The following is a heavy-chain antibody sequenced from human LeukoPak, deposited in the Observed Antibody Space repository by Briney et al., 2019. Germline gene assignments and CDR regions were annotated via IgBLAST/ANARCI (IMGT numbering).Heavy chain of an antibody. CDR1: GYTFTGYY. J-gene: IGHJ4*02. CDR2: INPNSGGT. V-gene: IGHV1-2*02. CDR3: AREMDSITMVVVVNY. Sequence: ASVKVSCKASGYTFTGYYMHWVRQAPGQRLEWMGWINPNSGGTNYAQKLQGRVTMTRDTSISTAYMELSRLRSDDTAAYYCAREMDSITMVVVVNYWGQGTLVTVSS. D-gene: IGHD3-22*01.